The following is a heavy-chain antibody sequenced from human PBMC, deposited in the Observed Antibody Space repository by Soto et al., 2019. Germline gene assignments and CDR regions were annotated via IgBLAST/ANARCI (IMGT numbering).Heavy chain of an antibody. CDR2: TSYDGSIQ. V-gene: IGHV3-30-3*01. D-gene: IGHD3-22*01. CDR1: GFIFNKYV. CDR3: TRSPFYYDKSGEYYRVGAGFLGDY. J-gene: IGHJ4*02. Sequence: QVQLVESGGGAVQPGRSLRLSCAASGFIFNKYVIHWVRQAPGKGLEWVAVTSYDGSIQHYADSVKGRFTVSRDNSKNTLYLQMDSLGPEDTAVYYCTRSPFYYDKSGEYYRVGAGFLGDYWGQGTLVTVSS.